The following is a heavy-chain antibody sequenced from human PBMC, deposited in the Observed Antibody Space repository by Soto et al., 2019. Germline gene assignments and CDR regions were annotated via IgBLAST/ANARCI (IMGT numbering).Heavy chain of an antibody. V-gene: IGHV3-23*01. Sequence: LRLSCAASGFTFGSYAMSWVRQAPGKGLEWVSAISGSGGSTYYADSVKGRFTISRDNSKNTLYLQMNSLRAEDTAVYYCAKEGIVVVVAASIDYWGQGTLVTVSS. CDR1: GFTFGSYA. J-gene: IGHJ4*02. CDR2: ISGSGGST. CDR3: AKEGIVVVVAASIDY. D-gene: IGHD2-15*01.